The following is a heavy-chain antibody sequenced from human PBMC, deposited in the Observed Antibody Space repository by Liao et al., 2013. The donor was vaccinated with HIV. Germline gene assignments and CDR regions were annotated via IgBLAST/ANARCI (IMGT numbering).Heavy chain of an antibody. Sequence: QVQLQQWGAGLLKPSETLSLTCAVYGGSFSGYYWSWIRQPSGKGLEWIGEINHSGSTNYIPSLKSRVTISVDTSKNQFSLNLRSVTAADTAVYYCAVGSSWYNGWVYWGQGTLVTVSS. D-gene: IGHD6-13*01. CDR3: AVGSSWYNGWVY. CDR1: GGSFSGYY. J-gene: IGHJ4*02. CDR2: INHSGST. V-gene: IGHV4-34*01.